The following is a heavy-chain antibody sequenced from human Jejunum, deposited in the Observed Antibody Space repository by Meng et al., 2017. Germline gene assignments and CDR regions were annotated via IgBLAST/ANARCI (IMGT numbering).Heavy chain of an antibody. CDR1: GGSISSSSYY. V-gene: IGHV4-39*01. D-gene: IGHD3-16*01. CDR2: IYYSGST. J-gene: IGHJ3*02. Sequence: QLQLQESGPGLVKPSETLSLTCTVSGGSISSSSYYGGWIRQPPGKGLEWIGSIYYSGSTYYNPSLKSRVTISVDTSKNQFSLKLSSVTAADTAVYYCARQGDKGRAFDIWGQGTMVTVSS. CDR3: ARQGDKGRAFDI.